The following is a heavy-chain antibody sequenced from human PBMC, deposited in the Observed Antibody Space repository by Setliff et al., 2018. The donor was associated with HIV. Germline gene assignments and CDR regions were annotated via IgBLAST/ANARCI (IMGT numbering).Heavy chain of an antibody. J-gene: IGHJ4*02. CDR3: ARRVQSGRGYFAY. CDR2: VYNSGTT. D-gene: IGHD4-4*01. V-gene: IGHV4-4*08. CDR1: GASSSSHY. Sequence: PSETLSLTCTVSGASSSSHYWSWIRQPPGKAPEWIGYVYNSGTTKYNPSIKSLVTISVDTSKNQFSLRLSSVTFADTAVYYCARRVQSGRGYFAYWGQGTLVTVS.